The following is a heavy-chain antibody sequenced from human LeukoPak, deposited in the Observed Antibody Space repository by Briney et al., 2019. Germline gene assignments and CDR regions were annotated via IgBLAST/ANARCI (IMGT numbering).Heavy chain of an antibody. CDR1: GYTFTSYD. J-gene: IGHJ5*02. D-gene: IGHD4-17*01. CDR2: MNPNSGNT. CDR3: ARGEHDYGDYVAANWFDP. Sequence: ASVKVSCKASGYTFTSYDINWVRQATGQGLEWMGWMNPNSGNTGYAQKFQGRVTMTRNNSISTAYMELSSLRSEDTAVYYCARGEHDYGDYVAANWFDPWGQGTLVTVSS. V-gene: IGHV1-8*01.